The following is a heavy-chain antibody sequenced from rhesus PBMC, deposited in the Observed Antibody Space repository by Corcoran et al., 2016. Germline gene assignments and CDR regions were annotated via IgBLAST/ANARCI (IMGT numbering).Heavy chain of an antibody. CDR1: GFTFSNSC. D-gene: IGHD3-34*01. Sequence: EVQLVESGGGLVQPGGSLRLSCAASGFTFSNSCMSWVRQAPGKGLEWVARINRKADGETADYAASVKGRCNISREDSKNTLYLQMNSLKTEDTGVYDCTTVATGVSNVYCEFWGQGALVTVSS. J-gene: IGHJ1*01. V-gene: IGHV3-30*02. CDR2: INRKADGETA. CDR3: TTVATGVSNVYCEF.